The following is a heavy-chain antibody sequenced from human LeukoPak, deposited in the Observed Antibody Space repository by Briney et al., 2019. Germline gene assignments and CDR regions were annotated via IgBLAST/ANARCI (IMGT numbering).Heavy chain of an antibody. J-gene: IGHJ4*02. V-gene: IGHV3-23*01. CDR1: GFTFSSYA. Sequence: GGSLRLSCAASGFTFSSYAMTWVRQAPGKGLEWVSAITSSGATTYYADSVKGRFTISRDNSKNTLYLQMNSLRAEDTAVYHCAKDLGSSGWDINSWGQGTLVTVSS. CDR2: ITSSGATT. D-gene: IGHD6-19*01. CDR3: AKDLGSSGWDINS.